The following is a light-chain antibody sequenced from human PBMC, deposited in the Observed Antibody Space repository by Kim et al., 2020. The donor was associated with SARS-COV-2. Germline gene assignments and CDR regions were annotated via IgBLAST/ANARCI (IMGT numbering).Light chain of an antibody. V-gene: IGKV3-15*01. CDR2: GAS. CDR3: QHYHKWPHS. Sequence: SVSPEERTTLSCRASQTIDNNLAWFQQKPGQAPRLFIYGASTRAPGIPARFSGSGSGTEFTLTISSLQSEDFAVYYCQHYHKWPHSFGQGTKLEI. CDR1: QTIDNN. J-gene: IGKJ2*03.